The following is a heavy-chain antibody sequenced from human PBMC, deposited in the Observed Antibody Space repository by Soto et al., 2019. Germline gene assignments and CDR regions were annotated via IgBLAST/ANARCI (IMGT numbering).Heavy chain of an antibody. V-gene: IGHV3-7*01. J-gene: IGHJ5*02. CDR2: IKPDESEK. Sequence: EVQLVESGGGLVQPGGSLRLSCTASGFTFSDSWMTWVRQAPGKGLEWVARIKPDESEKKYADSVKGRFSISRDNAKNSMYLQMDSLTGEDTAVYYCVRGGSNYASWGQGTLVTVS. CDR1: GFTFSDSW. D-gene: IGHD4-4*01. CDR3: VRGGSNYAS.